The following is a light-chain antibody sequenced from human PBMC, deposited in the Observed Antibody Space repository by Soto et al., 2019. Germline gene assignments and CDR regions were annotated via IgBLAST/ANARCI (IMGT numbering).Light chain of an antibody. CDR3: SSFRSSSTSYV. CDR1: SSDIGDSNY. J-gene: IGLJ1*01. CDR2: DVS. V-gene: IGLV2-14*03. Sequence: QSVLTQPASVSGSPGQSITISCTGTSSDIGDSNYVSWYQQHPGKAPKLVIYDVSNRPSGVSNRFSGSKSANTASLTISGLQAEDEADYYCSSFRSSSTSYVFGTGTSSPS.